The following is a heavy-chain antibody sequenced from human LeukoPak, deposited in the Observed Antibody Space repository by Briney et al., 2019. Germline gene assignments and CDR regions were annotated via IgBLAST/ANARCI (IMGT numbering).Heavy chain of an antibody. D-gene: IGHD3/OR15-3a*01. J-gene: IGHJ6*02. Sequence: GGSLRLSCIASGFTFNQHSMSWVRQAAVKGLEGLASIRPDGSAVFYVDSVKGRFTFSRDNAKNSLDLQMNSLRAEDTAVYYCARFGLPYSIDLWGQGTMVTVSS. CDR2: IRPDGSAV. V-gene: IGHV3-7*01. CDR3: ARFGLPYSIDL. CDR1: GFTFNQHS.